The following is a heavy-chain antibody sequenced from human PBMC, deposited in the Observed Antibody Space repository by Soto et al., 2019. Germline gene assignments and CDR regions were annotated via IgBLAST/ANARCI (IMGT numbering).Heavy chain of an antibody. V-gene: IGHV3-21*01. D-gene: IGHD3-3*01. CDR3: AREGVPNYDYWSGDASDL. Sequence: EMQLVEFGGALVKPGGSLRLSCAASGFTFSNYAMNWVRQAPGKGLEWVSSISSGSSFISYADSVKGRFTISRENDNKSLHLEMNSLRVEDTALYYCAREGVPNYDYWSGDASDLWGHGTMVTVSS. J-gene: IGHJ3*01. CDR2: ISSGSSFI. CDR1: GFTFSNYA.